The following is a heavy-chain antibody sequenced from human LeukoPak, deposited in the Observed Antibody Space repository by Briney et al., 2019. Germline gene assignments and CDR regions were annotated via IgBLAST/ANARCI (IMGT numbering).Heavy chain of an antibody. Sequence: GESLKISCKGSEYSFTSYWIGWVRQMPGKGLEWMGIIYPGDSDTRYSPSFQGQVTISADKSISTAYLQWSSLKASDTAMYYCARREKNLIPYIDYWGQGTLVTVSS. J-gene: IGHJ4*02. CDR1: EYSFTSYW. V-gene: IGHV5-51*01. D-gene: IGHD3-16*01. CDR2: IYPGDSDT. CDR3: ARREKNLIPYIDY.